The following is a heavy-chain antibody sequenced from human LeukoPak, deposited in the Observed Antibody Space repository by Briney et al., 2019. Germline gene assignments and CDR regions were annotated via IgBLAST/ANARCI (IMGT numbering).Heavy chain of an antibody. CDR3: AKEVVMTTAPFGYSFDS. CDR2: ISSSGHLA. Sequence: GGSLRLSCAASGFTVSSNYMSWVRQAPGRGLEWVSGISSSGHLAFYADSVQGRFSVSRDNSRNTLYLQMDSLRAEDTALYYCAKEVVMTTAPFGYSFDSWGQGTLVTVSS. D-gene: IGHD3-22*01. V-gene: IGHV3-23*01. J-gene: IGHJ4*02. CDR1: GFTVSSNY.